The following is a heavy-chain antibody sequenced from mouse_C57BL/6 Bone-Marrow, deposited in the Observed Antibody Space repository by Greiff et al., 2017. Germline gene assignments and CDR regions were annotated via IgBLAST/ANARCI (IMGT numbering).Heavy chain of an antibody. D-gene: IGHD2-1*01. V-gene: IGHV2-2*01. Sequence: VMLVESGPGLVQPSQSLSITCTVSGFSLTSYGVHWVRQSPGKGLEWLGVIWSGGSTDYNAAFISRLSISKDNSKSQVFFKMNSLQADDTAIYYCARSTMVTTYYFDYWGQGTTLTVSS. CDR2: IWSGGST. CDR1: GFSLTSYG. CDR3: ARSTMVTTYYFDY. J-gene: IGHJ2*01.